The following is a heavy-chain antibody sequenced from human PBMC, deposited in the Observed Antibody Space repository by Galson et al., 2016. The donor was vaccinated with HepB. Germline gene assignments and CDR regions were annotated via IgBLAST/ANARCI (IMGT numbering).Heavy chain of an antibody. CDR1: GFSLSTTGVG. V-gene: IGHV2-5*02. CDR3: ARSPSLRQLNFFDP. Sequence: PALVKPTQTLTLTCTFSGFSLSTTGVGVGWIRQPPGKALEWLALIYWDDDKRYSPSLRSRLTITKDTSKNRVVLTMTNMDPVDTATYYCARSPSLRQLNFFDPWGQGTLVTVSS. J-gene: IGHJ5*02. CDR2: IYWDDDK. D-gene: IGHD1-1*01.